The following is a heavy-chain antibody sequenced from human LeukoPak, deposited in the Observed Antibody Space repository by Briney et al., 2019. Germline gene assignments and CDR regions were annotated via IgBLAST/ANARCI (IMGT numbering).Heavy chain of an antibody. CDR3: ARVYTVSFYYYYYMDV. CDR2: ISSSSSYI. Sequence: GGSLRLSCAASGFTFSSYGMHWVRQAPGKGLEWVSSISSSSSYIYYADSVKGRFTISRDNAKNSLYLQMDSLRAEDTAFYYCARVYTVSFYYYYYMDVWGKGTTVTVSS. CDR1: GFTFSSYG. D-gene: IGHD4-17*01. V-gene: IGHV3-21*04. J-gene: IGHJ6*03.